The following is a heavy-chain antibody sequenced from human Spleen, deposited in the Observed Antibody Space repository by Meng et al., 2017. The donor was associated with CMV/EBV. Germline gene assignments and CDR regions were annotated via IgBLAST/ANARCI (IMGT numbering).Heavy chain of an antibody. CDR2: IRYDGSNE. D-gene: IGHD2-15*01. CDR1: GFTFSSYS. J-gene: IGHJ6*02. Sequence: GESLKISCAASGFTFSSYSMHWVRQAPGKGLEWVAFIRYDGSNEYYIDSVKGRFTISRDNAKNTLYLQMNSLRAEDTAVYYCARNTPGWNYYYYGMDVWGQGTTVTVSS. CDR3: ARNTPGWNYYYYGMDV. V-gene: IGHV3-30*02.